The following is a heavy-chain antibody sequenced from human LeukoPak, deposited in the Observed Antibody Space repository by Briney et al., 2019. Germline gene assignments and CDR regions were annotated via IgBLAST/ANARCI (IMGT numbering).Heavy chain of an antibody. CDR3: ASGVGYFDY. V-gene: IGHV3-30*04. CDR2: ISSDGSNK. J-gene: IGHJ4*02. CDR1: GFTFSRNA. Sequence: PGGSLRLSCAASGFTFSRNALHWVRQAPGKGLEWVAVISSDGSNKYYADSVKGRFTISRDNSKNTLYLQTNSLRAEDTAVYYCASGVGYFDYWGQGTLVTVSS.